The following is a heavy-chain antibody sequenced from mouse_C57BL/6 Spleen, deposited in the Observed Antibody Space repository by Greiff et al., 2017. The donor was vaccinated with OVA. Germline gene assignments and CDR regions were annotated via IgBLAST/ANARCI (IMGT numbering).Heavy chain of an antibody. J-gene: IGHJ2*01. D-gene: IGHD4-1*01. CDR1: GFNITDYY. CDR3: AFLTGTNFDY. Sequence: VQLQQSGAELVKPGASVKLSCPASGFNITDYYMHWVKQRTEQGLVWIGRIDPDDGETKYAPKFQGPATITEDKSSNTAYLQLSSLTSEDTAVYYCAFLTGTNFDYWGQGTTLTVSS. V-gene: IGHV14-2*01. CDR2: IDPDDGET.